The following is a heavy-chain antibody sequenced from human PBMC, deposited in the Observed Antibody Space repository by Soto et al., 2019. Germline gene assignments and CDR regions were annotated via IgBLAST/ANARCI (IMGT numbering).Heavy chain of an antibody. CDR2: ISSSSSYI. Sequence: EVQLVESGGGLVKPGGSLRLSCAASGFTFSSYSMNWVRQAPGKGLEWVSSISSSSSYIYYADSVKGRFTISRDNAKNSLYLQMNSLRAEDMAVYYCARESGIVGAPHGMDVWGQGTTVTVSS. J-gene: IGHJ6*02. CDR1: GFTFSSYS. V-gene: IGHV3-21*01. CDR3: ARESGIVGAPHGMDV. D-gene: IGHD1-26*01.